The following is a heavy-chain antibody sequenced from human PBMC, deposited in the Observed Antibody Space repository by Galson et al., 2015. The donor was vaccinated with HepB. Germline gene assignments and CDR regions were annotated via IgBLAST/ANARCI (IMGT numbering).Heavy chain of an antibody. Sequence: SETLSLTCTVSGGSISGYYWSWIRQPPGKGLEWIGYIYYSGSTNYNPSLKSRVTISVDTSKNQFSLKLSSVTAADTAVYYCARDRGTGRYSYGYGAFDYWGQGTLVTVSS. V-gene: IGHV4-59*01. D-gene: IGHD5-18*01. CDR1: GGSISGYY. CDR2: IYYSGST. CDR3: ARDRGTGRYSYGYGAFDY. J-gene: IGHJ4*02.